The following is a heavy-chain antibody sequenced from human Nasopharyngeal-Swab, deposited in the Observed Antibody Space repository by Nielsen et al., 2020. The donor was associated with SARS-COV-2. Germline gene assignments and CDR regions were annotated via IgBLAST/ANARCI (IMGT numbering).Heavy chain of an antibody. CDR2: ISAYNGNT. CDR3: ARDKGGIAVAGTLDYFDY. J-gene: IGHJ4*02. Sequence: ASVKVFCKASGYTFTSYGISWVRQAPGQGLEWMGWISAYNGNTNYAQKLQGRVTMTTDTSTSTAYMELRSLRSDDTAVYYCARDKGGIAVAGTLDYFDYWGQGTLVTVSS. V-gene: IGHV1-18*01. D-gene: IGHD6-19*01. CDR1: GYTFTSYG.